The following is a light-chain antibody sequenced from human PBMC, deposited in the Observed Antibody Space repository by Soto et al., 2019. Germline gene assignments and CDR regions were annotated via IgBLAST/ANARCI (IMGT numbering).Light chain of an antibody. Sequence: EIVLTQSPATLTLSPGERATLSCGASQSVSSSNLAWYQQKPGLAPRLLIYDASSRATGVPDRFSGSGSGTDFTLTISRLDPEDFAVYYCHQYSRSPVTFGQGTNLEIK. CDR2: DAS. CDR3: HQYSRSPVT. J-gene: IGKJ2*01. CDR1: QSVSSSN. V-gene: IGKV3D-20*01.